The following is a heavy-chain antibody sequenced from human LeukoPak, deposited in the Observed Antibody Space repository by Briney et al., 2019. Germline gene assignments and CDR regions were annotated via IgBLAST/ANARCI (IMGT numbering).Heavy chain of an antibody. J-gene: IGHJ4*01. CDR1: GSTFSSYA. CDR3: ASRGEQWLPEGPRFDY. V-gene: IGHV1-69*13. D-gene: IGHD6-19*01. CDR2: IIPISATP. Sequence: GASVKVSCKASGSTFSSYAISWVRQAPGQGLEWMGGIIPISATPTYAQKFQDRVTITADESTSTAYMELRSLRFDDTAVYYCASRGEQWLPEGPRFDYWGHGTLVTVSS.